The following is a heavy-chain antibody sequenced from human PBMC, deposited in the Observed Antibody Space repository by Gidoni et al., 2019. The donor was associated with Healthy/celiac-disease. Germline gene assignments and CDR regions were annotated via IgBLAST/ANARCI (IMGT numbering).Heavy chain of an antibody. Sequence: EVQLVESGGGLVKPGRSLTLSCAASGFTFSSYSMNWVRQAPGTGLEWVSSISSSSSYIYYADSVKGRFTISRDNAKNSLYLQMNSLRAEDTAVYYCARAATVTSPFDYWGQGTLVTVSS. V-gene: IGHV3-21*01. J-gene: IGHJ4*02. CDR3: ARAATVTSPFDY. D-gene: IGHD4-17*01. CDR1: GFTFSSYS. CDR2: ISSSSSYI.